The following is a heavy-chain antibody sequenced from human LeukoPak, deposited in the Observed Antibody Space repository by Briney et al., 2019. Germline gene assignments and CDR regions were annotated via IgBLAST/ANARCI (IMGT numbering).Heavy chain of an antibody. CDR2: ISGSGGSK. CDR1: GFTFSSYA. CDR3: AKDRGRLYDSSGYYYVAAEYFQH. Sequence: PGGSLRLSCAASGFTFSSYAMSWVRQAPGKGLEWVSAISGSGGSKYYADSVKGRFTISRDNSKNTLYLQMHSLRAEDTAVYYCAKDRGRLYDSSGYYYVAAEYFQHWGQGTLVTVSS. J-gene: IGHJ1*01. V-gene: IGHV3-23*01. D-gene: IGHD3-22*01.